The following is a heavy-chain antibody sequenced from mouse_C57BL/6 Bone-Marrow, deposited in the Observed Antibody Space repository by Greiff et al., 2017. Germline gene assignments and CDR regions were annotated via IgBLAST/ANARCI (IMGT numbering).Heavy chain of an antibody. CDR3: TRDGFPYDYPYFDG. Sequence: QVQLQQSGAELVRPGASVTLSCKASGYTFTDYEMHWVKQTHVHGLEWIGALHPETAGTAYTQKFNGKAILTADKSSRTAYMELRSLTSEDSAVYYCTRDGFPYDYPYFDGWGQGNTLTVAS. V-gene: IGHV1-15*01. D-gene: IGHD2-4*01. CDR2: LHPETAGT. CDR1: GYTFTDYE. J-gene: IGHJ2*01.